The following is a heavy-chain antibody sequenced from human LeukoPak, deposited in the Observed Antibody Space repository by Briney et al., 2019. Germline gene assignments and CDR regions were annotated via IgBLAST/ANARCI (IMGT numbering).Heavy chain of an antibody. D-gene: IGHD4-17*01. J-gene: IGHJ3*02. V-gene: IGHV3-23*01. CDR1: GFTFSSYG. CDR3: AKDLTVTTRAFDI. CDR2: ISGSGGST. Sequence: TGGSLRLSCAASGFTFSSYGMSWVRQAPGKGLEWVSAISGSGGSTYYADSVKGRFTISRDNSKNTLYLQMNSLRAEDTAVYYCAKDLTVTTRAFDIWGQGTMVTVSS.